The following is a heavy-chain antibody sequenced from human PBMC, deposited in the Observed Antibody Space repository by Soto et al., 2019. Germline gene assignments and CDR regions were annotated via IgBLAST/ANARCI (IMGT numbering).Heavy chain of an antibody. D-gene: IGHD3-16*01. CDR1: GDSVSSNSAA. CDR3: ARVNYDYVWGSPNWFEP. Sequence: PSPTLSLTCAISGDSVSSNSAAWNWIRQSPSRGLEWLGRTYYRSKWYNDYAVSVKSRITINPDTSKNQFSLQLNSVTPEDTAVYYCARVNYDYVWGSPNWFEPWGQGTLVTVSS. CDR2: TYYRSKWYN. V-gene: IGHV6-1*01. J-gene: IGHJ5*02.